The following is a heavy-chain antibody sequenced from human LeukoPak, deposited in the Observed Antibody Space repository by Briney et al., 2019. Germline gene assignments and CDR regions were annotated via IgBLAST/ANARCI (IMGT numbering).Heavy chain of an antibody. CDR3: ARSRVVAAAQDAPLDY. CDR1: GFTFSSYA. CDR2: ISGSGGST. J-gene: IGHJ4*02. D-gene: IGHD6-13*01. V-gene: IGHV3-23*01. Sequence: GGSLRLSCAASGFTFSSYAMSWVRQAPGKGLEWVSAISGSGGSTYYADSVKGRFTISRDNSKNTLYLQMNSLRAEDTAVYYCARSRVVAAAQDAPLDYWGQGTLVTVSS.